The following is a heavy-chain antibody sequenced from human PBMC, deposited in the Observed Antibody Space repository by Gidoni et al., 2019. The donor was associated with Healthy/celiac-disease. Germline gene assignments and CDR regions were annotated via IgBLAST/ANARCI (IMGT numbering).Heavy chain of an antibody. CDR2: IYYSGST. J-gene: IGHJ4*02. D-gene: IGHD2-15*01. Sequence: QLQLQESGPGLVKPSETQSLTCTVSGGSIRSSRYYWGWIRQPPGKGLEGIWSIYYSGSTYYNPSLKSRVTISVDTSKNQFSLKLSSVTAADTSVYYCASEELGFCSGGSCYSFGYWGQGTLVTVSS. V-gene: IGHV4-39*01. CDR1: GGSIRSSRYY. CDR3: ASEELGFCSGGSCYSFGY.